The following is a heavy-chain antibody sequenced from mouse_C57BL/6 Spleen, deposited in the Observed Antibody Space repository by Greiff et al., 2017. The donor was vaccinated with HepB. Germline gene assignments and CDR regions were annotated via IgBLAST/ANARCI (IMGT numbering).Heavy chain of an antibody. V-gene: IGHV1-59*01. D-gene: IGHD2-3*01. Sequence: QVQLQQPGAELVRPGTSVKLSCKASGYTFTSYWMHWVKQRPGQGLEWIGVIDPSDSYTNYNQKFKGKSTLTVDTSSSTAYMQLSSLTSEDSAVYYCARRGYYPRDGCLAYWGQGTMVTVSA. CDR3: ARRGYYPRDGCLAY. J-gene: IGHJ3*01. CDR2: IDPSDSYT. CDR1: GYTFTSYW.